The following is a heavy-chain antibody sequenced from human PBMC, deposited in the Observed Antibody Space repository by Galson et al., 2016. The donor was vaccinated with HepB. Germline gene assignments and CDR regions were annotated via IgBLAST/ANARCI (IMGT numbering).Heavy chain of an antibody. CDR2: FYPGDSEI. V-gene: IGHV5-51*01. D-gene: IGHD3-22*01. J-gene: IGHJ4*02. CDR1: GYVFSSYW. CDR3: ARLVSSRSPYDS. Sequence: QSGAEVKKPGESLKISCKGEGYVFSSYWIAWVRQTPDKGLEWMGLFYPGDSEIRYSPSFQGQVTFSADKSINTAYMQWSSLKVSDTAIYYCARLVSSRSPYDSWGQGTLVTVSS.